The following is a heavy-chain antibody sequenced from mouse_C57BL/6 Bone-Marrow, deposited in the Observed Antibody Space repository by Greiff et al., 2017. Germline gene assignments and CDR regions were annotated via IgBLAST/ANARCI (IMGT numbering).Heavy chain of an antibody. CDR3: ARGGYSFAY. D-gene: IGHD2-12*01. V-gene: IGHV1-76*01. CDR1: GYTFTDYY. J-gene: IGHJ3*01. Sequence: QVQLKQSGAELVRPGASVKLSCKASGYTFTDYYINWVKQRPGQGLEWIARIYPGSGSTYYNEKFKGKATLTAEKSSSTAYMQLSSPTSEDSAVYVCARGGYSFAYWGQGTLVTVSA. CDR2: IYPGSGST.